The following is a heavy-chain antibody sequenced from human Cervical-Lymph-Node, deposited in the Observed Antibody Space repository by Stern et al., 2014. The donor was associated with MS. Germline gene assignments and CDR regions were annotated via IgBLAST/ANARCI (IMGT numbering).Heavy chain of an antibody. CDR3: ARSNYGMDV. CDR1: GFTFSSQW. V-gene: IGHV3-74*02. J-gene: IGHJ6*02. CDR2: INSDGSRT. D-gene: IGHD2-8*01. Sequence: EVQLVESEGGFVQPGGSLRLSCVASGFTFSSQWMNWVRQAPGKGLVWVSRINSDGSRTTYADFVKGRFTISRDNAKKTLYLQMDSLRAEDTAVYYCARSNYGMDVWGQGTTVTVSS.